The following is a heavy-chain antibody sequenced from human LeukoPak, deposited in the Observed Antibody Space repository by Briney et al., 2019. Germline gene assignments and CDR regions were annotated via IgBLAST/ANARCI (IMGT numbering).Heavy chain of an antibody. J-gene: IGHJ4*02. CDR1: GGSINY. D-gene: IGHD6-13*01. CDR2: IYSTGST. Sequence: PSETLSLTCTVSGGSINYWSWIRQPAGKGPEGIGRIYSTGSTNYNPSLKSRVTMSVDTSKNHFYLRLRSVTAADTAVYYCARQIASAGTAGFDFWGQGALVTVSS. V-gene: IGHV4-4*07. CDR3: ARQIASAGTAGFDF.